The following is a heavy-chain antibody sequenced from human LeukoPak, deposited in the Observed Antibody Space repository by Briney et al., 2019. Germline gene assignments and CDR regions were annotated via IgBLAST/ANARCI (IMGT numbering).Heavy chain of an antibody. J-gene: IGHJ4*02. D-gene: IGHD4-23*01. CDR1: GFTFSSYP. CDR2: ISGSGGST. V-gene: IGHV3-23*01. Sequence: PGGSLRLSCAASGFTFSSYPMSWVRQPPGKGLERVSAISGSGGSTYYADSVKGRFTISRDNSKNTLYLQTNSLRADDTAVYYCARGGGNSWFDYWGQGTLVTVSS. CDR3: ARGGGNSWFDY.